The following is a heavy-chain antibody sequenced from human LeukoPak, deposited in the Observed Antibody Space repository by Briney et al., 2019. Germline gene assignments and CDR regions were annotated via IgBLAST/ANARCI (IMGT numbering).Heavy chain of an antibody. CDR1: GGSFSNYY. CDR3: AMTAVAQGVPFDY. V-gene: IGHV4-34*01. J-gene: IGHJ4*02. Sequence: SETLSLTCAVYGGSFSNYYYTWIRQPPGKGLEWIGEVNHSGSTDYNPSLKSRVAISVDTSKNQFSLKLRSVTAADTAVYYCAMTAVAQGVPFDYRGQGTLVTVSS. D-gene: IGHD6-19*01. CDR2: VNHSGST.